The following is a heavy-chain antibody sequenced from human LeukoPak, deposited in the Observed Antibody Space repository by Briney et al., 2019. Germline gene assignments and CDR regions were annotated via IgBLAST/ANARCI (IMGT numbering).Heavy chain of an antibody. CDR3: ARRGRYGEPDH. CDR2: MYYSGST. CDR1: GASISSGSHY. Sequence: SQTLSLTCTVSGASISSGSHYWGRTRQPPGKGLEWIGSMYYSGSTHYNPSLKSRVTISVDTSKYQFSLKLNSVIAADTALYHCARRGRYGEPDHWGQGILVTVSS. D-gene: IGHD4-17*01. V-gene: IGHV4-39*01. J-gene: IGHJ5*02.